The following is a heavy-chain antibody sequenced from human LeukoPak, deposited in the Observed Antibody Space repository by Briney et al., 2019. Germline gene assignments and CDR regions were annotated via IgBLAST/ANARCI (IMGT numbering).Heavy chain of an antibody. D-gene: IGHD4-17*01. J-gene: IGHJ6*02. CDR1: GFTFSSYS. CDR3: AREADGDYGDYYYGVDV. CDR2: ISSSSSYI. V-gene: IGHV3-21*01. Sequence: GGSLRLSCAASGFTFSSYSMNWVRQAPGKGLEWVSSISSSSSYIYYADSVKGRFTISRDNAKNSLYLQMNSLRAEDTAVYYCAREADGDYGDYYYGVDVWGQGTTVTVSS.